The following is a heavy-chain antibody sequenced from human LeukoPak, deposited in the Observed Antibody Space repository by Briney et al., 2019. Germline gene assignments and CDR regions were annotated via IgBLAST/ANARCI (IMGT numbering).Heavy chain of an antibody. Sequence: GGSLRLSCAASGFTFSNHNMDWVRQAPGKGLEWISYISGRGEAIFYADSVQGRFTISRDNAKNSIYLQMNGLTAEDTAVYYCARAFTSGWPYFEYWGQGTLVTVSS. J-gene: IGHJ4*02. D-gene: IGHD6-19*01. CDR2: ISGRGEAI. CDR1: GFTFSNHN. CDR3: ARAFTSGWPYFEY. V-gene: IGHV3-48*01.